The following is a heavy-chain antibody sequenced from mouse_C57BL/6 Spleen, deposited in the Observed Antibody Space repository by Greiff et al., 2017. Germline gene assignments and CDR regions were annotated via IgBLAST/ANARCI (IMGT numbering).Heavy chain of an antibody. CDR1: GYAFSSSW. V-gene: IGHV1-82*01. D-gene: IGHD2-5*01. CDR2: IYPGDGDT. J-gene: IGHJ2*01. Sequence: VQLQQSGPELVKPGASVKISCKASGYAFSSSWMNWVKQRPGKGLEWIGRIYPGDGDTNYNGKFKGKATLTADKSSSTAYMQLSSLTSEDSAVYFCARGGYSNPYYFDYWGQGTTLTVSS. CDR3: ARGGYSNPYYFDY.